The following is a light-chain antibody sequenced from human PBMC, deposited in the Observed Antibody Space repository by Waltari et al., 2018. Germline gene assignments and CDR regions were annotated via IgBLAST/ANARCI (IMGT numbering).Light chain of an antibody. Sequence: EIVLTQSPATLSLSPGERATLSCRASPGVSSYLAWYQQKPGQAPRLLIYDASNRATGIPARFSGSGSGTDFTLTISSLEPEDFAVYYCQQRSNWPRLFTFGPGTKVDIK. CDR2: DAS. V-gene: IGKV3-11*01. CDR3: QQRSNWPRLFT. J-gene: IGKJ3*01. CDR1: PGVSSY.